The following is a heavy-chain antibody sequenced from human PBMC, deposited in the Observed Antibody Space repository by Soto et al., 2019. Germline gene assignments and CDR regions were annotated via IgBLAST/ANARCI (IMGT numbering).Heavy chain of an antibody. CDR1: SGSIIGTNW. V-gene: IGHV4-4*02. J-gene: IGHJ5*02. CDR2: THHSGGA. Sequence: PSETLSLTCAVSSGSIIGTNWWTWVRRPPGKGLEWIGETHHSGGANYNPSLKSRVTISVDISKSQFSLKLASLTVADTAVYYCASLFGPWGQGMLVTVSS. D-gene: IGHD3-16*01. CDR3: ASLFGP.